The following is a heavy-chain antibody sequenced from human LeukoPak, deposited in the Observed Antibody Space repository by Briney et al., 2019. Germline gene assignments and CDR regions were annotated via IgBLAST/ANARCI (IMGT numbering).Heavy chain of an antibody. V-gene: IGHV1-69*04. D-gene: IGHD2-21*02. CDR1: GGTFINYA. CDR2: IIPILGIA. J-gene: IGHJ6*02. CDR3: AREGRCGGDCYSEVDV. Sequence: SVTVSCKASGGTFINYAISWVRQAPGQGRAWMGRIIPILGIANNAEKFQGRVTITADKPRSTAYMELSSLRSEDTAVYYCAREGRCGGDCYSEVDVWGQGTTVTVSS.